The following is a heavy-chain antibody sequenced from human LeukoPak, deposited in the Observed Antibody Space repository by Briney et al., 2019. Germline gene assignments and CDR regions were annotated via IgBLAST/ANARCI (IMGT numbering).Heavy chain of an antibody. D-gene: IGHD6-25*01. CDR2: ISYDGSNK. V-gene: IGHV3-30-3*01. Sequence: GGSLRLSCAASGFTFSSYAMHWVRQAPGKGLEWVAVISYDGSNKYYADSVKGRFTISRDNSKNTLYLQMNSLGAEDTAVYYCARSSRGHFHYYYYGMDVWGQGTTVTVSS. CDR1: GFTFSSYA. CDR3: ARSSRGHFHYYYYGMDV. J-gene: IGHJ6*02.